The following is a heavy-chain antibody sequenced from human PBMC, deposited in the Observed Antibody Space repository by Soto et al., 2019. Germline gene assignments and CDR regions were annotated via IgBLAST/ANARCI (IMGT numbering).Heavy chain of an antibody. J-gene: IGHJ4*02. V-gene: IGHV4-4*02. CDR2: IYRSGTT. CDR1: GASISDDNW. Sequence: QVQLQESGPGLVKPSGTLSLACAVFGASISDDNWWSWVSQPPGKGLEWIGEIYRSGTTNYNSSLESRVTISMDKSRNQISLKLSSVAAAYSAIYYCARHVGVPGTRGFDYWGQGTLVTVSS. CDR3: ARHVGVPGTRGFDY. D-gene: IGHD6-19*01.